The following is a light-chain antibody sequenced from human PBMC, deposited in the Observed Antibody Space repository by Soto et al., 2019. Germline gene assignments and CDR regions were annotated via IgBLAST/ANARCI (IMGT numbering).Light chain of an antibody. Sequence: QSVLTQPASVSGSPGQSITISCTGTSSDVGGYNYVSWYQQHPGKAPKLMIYDVSNRPSGVSNRFSGSKSGNTASLTISGLQAEDEADYYCSSYTSSRHPYVFGTGTKVTAL. V-gene: IGLV2-14*01. CDR3: SSYTSSRHPYV. CDR2: DVS. J-gene: IGLJ1*01. CDR1: SSDVGGYNY.